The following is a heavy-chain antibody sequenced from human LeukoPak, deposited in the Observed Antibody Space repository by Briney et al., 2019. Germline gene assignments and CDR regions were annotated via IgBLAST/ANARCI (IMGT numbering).Heavy chain of an antibody. CDR2: IASDGSST. CDR3: ARDRGGITMIVVEYYFDY. CDR1: GFTFSSYW. Sequence: GGSLRLSCAASGFTFSSYWMNWVRQAPGKGLVWVSRIASDGSSTTYADSVKGRFSISRDNAKNTLYLQMNSLRVEDTAVYYCARDRGGITMIVVEYYFDYWGQGTLATVSS. J-gene: IGHJ4*02. V-gene: IGHV3-74*01. D-gene: IGHD3-22*01.